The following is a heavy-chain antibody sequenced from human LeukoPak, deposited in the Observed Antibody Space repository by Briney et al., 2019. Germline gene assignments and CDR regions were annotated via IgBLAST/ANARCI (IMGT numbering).Heavy chain of an antibody. CDR1: GGSISSYY. D-gene: IGHD3-22*01. J-gene: IGHJ3*02. V-gene: IGHV4-59*12. Sequence: SETLSLTCTVSGGSISSYYWSWIRQPPGKGLEWIGYIYYSGSTNYNPSLKSRVTISVDTSKNQFSLKLSSVTAADTAVYYCARATWDYYDSSGSHAFDIWGQGTMVTVSS. CDR3: ARATWDYYDSSGSHAFDI. CDR2: IYYSGST.